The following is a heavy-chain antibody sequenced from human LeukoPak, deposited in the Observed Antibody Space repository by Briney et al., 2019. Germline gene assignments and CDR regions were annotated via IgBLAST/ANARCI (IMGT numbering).Heavy chain of an antibody. D-gene: IGHD3-10*01. V-gene: IGHV3-48*03. J-gene: IGHJ4*02. CDR3: ARDLHYYGSGSYAY. CDR1: GFTFSSYE. CDR2: ISSSGSTI. Sequence: PGGSLRLSCAASGFTFSSYEMSWVRQAPGKGLEWVSYISSSGSTIYYADSVKGRFTISRDNAKNSLYLQMNSLRAEDTAVYYCARDLHYYGSGSYAYWGQGTLVTVSS.